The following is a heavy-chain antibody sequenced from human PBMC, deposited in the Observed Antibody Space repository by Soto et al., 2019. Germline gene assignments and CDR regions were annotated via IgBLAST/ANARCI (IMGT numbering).Heavy chain of an antibody. J-gene: IGHJ6*02. CDR1: GYTFTGYY. CDR3: ARDRGFANPGPGMDV. V-gene: IGHV1-2*04. D-gene: IGHD2-15*01. Sequence: ASVKVSCKASGYTFTGYYMHWVRQAPGQGLEWMGWINPNSGGTNYAQKFQGWVTMTRDTSISTAYMELSRLRSDDTAVYYCARDRGFANPGPGMDVWGQGTTVTVSS. CDR2: INPNSGGT.